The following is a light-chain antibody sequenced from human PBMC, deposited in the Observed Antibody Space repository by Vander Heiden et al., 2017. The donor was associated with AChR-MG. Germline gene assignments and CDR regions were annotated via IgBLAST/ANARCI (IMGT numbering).Light chain of an antibody. V-gene: IGKV3-11*01. J-gene: IGKJ4*01. CDR3: QQRSNWPPGLT. CDR2: DAS. CDR1: QSVSSY. Sequence: EIVLTQPPAIQSLSPGERPTLTCRASQSVSSYLAWYQHKPSQAPRLLIYDASTRATGIPARFSGSGSGTDFTLTISSLGPEDFAGYYCQQRSNWPPGLTFGGGTKVEIK.